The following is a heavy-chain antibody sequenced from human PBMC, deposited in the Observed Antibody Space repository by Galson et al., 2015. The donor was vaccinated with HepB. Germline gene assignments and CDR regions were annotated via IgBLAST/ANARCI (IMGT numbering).Heavy chain of an antibody. J-gene: IGHJ4*02. Sequence: SLRLSCAASGFSFSFYGMSWVRQAPGKGLEWVSIVSGSGDSTYYADSVRGRSTISRDNSKNTLYLQMHSLRAEDTAVYYCAKVVGRVVVTSGYFDYWGQGTLVTVSS. CDR2: VSGSGDST. D-gene: IGHD3-22*01. V-gene: IGHV3-23*01. CDR1: GFSFSFYG. CDR3: AKVVGRVVVTSGYFDY.